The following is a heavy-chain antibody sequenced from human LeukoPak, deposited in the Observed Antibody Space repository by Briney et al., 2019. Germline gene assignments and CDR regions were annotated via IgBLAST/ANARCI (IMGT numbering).Heavy chain of an antibody. V-gene: IGHV5-10-1*01. CDR1: GYIFTSYW. Sequence: GESLKISCKGSGYIFTSYWISWVRQMPGKGLEWMGRIDPSDSYTNYSPSFQGHVTISADKSISTAYLQWSSLKASDTAMYYCARGSASHGYYYYGMDVWGQGTTVTVSS. CDR2: IDPSDSYT. CDR3: ARGSASHGYYYYGMDV. J-gene: IGHJ6*02.